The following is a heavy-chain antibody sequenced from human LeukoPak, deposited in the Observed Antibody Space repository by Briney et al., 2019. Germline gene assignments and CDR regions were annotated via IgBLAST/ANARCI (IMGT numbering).Heavy chain of an antibody. V-gene: IGHV3-30*04. CDR1: GFTFSSYA. CDR2: ISYDGSTK. D-gene: IGHD5-24*01. CDR3: VTKWRWLQF. J-gene: IGHJ4*02. Sequence: GRSLRLSCAASGFTFSSYAIHWVRQAPGKGLEWVAVISYDGSTKYNADSVKGRFTISRDNAKNSLYLQMNSLRAEDTAVYYCVTKWRWLQFWGQGTLVTVSS.